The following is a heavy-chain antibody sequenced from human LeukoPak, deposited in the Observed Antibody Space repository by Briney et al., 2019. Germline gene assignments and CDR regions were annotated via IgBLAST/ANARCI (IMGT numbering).Heavy chain of an antibody. CDR3: ARDRGTGIVGATNY. J-gene: IGHJ4*02. CDR1: GGSINSSSYY. CDR2: IYYSGRH. D-gene: IGHD1-26*01. V-gene: IGHV4-39*07. Sequence: SETLSLTCTVSGGSINSSSYYWGWIRQPPGKGLEWIGSIYYSGRHYYNPSLKSRLTISVDTSKNQFSLKLSSVTAADTAVYYCARDRGTGIVGATNYWGQGTLVTVSS.